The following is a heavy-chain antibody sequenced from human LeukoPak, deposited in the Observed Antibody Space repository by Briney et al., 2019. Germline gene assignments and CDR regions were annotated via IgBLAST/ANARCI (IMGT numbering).Heavy chain of an antibody. J-gene: IGHJ4*02. D-gene: IGHD3-9*01. CDR1: GYTFTGYY. CDR2: INPNSGGT. Sequence: ASVKVSCKASGYTFTGYYMHWVRQAPGQGLEWMGWINPNSGGTNYAQKFQGRVTMTTDTSTSTAYMELRSLRSDDTAVYYCARDGGAYLTGRDYWGQGTLVTVSS. CDR3: ARDGGAYLTGRDY. V-gene: IGHV1-2*02.